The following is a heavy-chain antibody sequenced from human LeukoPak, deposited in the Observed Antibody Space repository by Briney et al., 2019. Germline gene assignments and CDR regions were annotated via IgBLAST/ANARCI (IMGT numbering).Heavy chain of an antibody. D-gene: IGHD2-15*01. CDR2: INHSGST. CDR1: GGSFSGYY. Sequence: PSETPSLTCAVYGGSFSGYYWSWIRQPPGKGLEWIGEINHSGSTNYNPSLKSRVTISVDTSKNQFSLKLSSVTAADTAVYYCARGHCSGGSCYFLDYWGQGTLVTVSS. V-gene: IGHV4-34*01. J-gene: IGHJ4*02. CDR3: ARGHCSGGSCYFLDY.